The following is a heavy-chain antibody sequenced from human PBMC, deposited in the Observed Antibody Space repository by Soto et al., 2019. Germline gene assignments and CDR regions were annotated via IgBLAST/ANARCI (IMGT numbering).Heavy chain of an antibody. CDR3: ASRYCSGGRCRPEYFQH. J-gene: IGHJ1*01. CDR1: GFTFSSYA. D-gene: IGHD2-15*01. Sequence: LRLSCAASGFTFSSYAMSWVRQAPGKGLEWVSAISGSGGSTYYADSVKGRFTISRDNSKNTLYLQMNSLRAEDTAVYYCASRYCSGGRCRPEYFQHWGKGTLVTVSS. CDR2: ISGSGGST. V-gene: IGHV3-23*01.